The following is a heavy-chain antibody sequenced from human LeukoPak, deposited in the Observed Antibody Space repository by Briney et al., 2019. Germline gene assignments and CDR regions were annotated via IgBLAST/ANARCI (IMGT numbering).Heavy chain of an antibody. CDR3: AKVDPGNWFDP. Sequence: SETLSLTCVVYGGSLSGYYWSWVRQPPGEGLEWIGEINHSGSTNYNPSLKSRLTISVETSKNQFSLKLSSVTAADTAVYYCAKVDPGNWFDPWGQGILVTVSS. CDR2: INHSGST. CDR1: GGSLSGYY. V-gene: IGHV4-34*01. J-gene: IGHJ5*02.